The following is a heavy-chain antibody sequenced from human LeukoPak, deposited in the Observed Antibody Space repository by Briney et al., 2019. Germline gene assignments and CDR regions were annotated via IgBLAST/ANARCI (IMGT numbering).Heavy chain of an antibody. V-gene: IGHV1-2*02. CDR2: INPNTGAT. J-gene: IGHJ4*02. D-gene: IGHD3-22*01. CDR3: ARADDSSWSWPLDY. Sequence: ASVKVSCKASGYTFTGYHMHWLRQAPGQGLEWMGWINPNTGATNNAQKFQGRVTMTRDTSISTAYMELSTLRSDDTAVYYCARADDSSWSWPLDYWGQGTLVTVSS. CDR1: GYTFTGYH.